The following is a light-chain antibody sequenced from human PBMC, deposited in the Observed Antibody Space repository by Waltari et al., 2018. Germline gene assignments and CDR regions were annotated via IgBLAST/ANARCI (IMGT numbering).Light chain of an antibody. V-gene: IGKV4-1*01. CDR3: QQYESSPRT. J-gene: IGKJ1*01. CDR1: QSVLHSSNNKNY. Sequence: DIVMTQSPDSLAVSLGERDTIKCKYRQSVLHSSNNKNYLAWYQQKPGQPPKLLIYWASTRESGVPDRFSGSGSGTDFTLTITSLQAEDVAVYHCQQYESSPRTFGQGTKVEI. CDR2: WAS.